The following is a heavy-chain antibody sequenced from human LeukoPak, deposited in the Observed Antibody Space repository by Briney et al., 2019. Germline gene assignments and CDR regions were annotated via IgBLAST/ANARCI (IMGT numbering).Heavy chain of an antibody. CDR3: ARVPFLDSSSWYNFDY. D-gene: IGHD6-13*01. Sequence: PSETLSLTCAVYGGSFSGYYWSWIRQPPGKGLEWIGEINHSGSTNYNPSLKSRVTISVDTSKNQFSLKLSSVTAADTAVYYCARVPFLDSSSWYNFDYWGQGTLVTVSS. CDR2: INHSGST. J-gene: IGHJ4*02. V-gene: IGHV4-34*01. CDR1: GGSFSGYY.